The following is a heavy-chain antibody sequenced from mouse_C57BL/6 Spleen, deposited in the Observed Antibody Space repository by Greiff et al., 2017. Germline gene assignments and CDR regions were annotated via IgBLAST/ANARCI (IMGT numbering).Heavy chain of an antibody. CDR2: FYPGSGSI. CDR1: GYTFTEYS. V-gene: IGHV1-62-2*01. CDR3: ARHGVRLRSRWYGY. J-gene: IGHJ3*01. Sequence: QVQLQQSGAELVKPGASVKLSCKASGYTFTEYSIHWVKQRPGQGLEWIGWFYPGSGSIKYNEKFKDKATLTADKSSSTVYMPLSSLTSEDSAVYFYARHGVRLRSRWYGYWGQGTLVTVSA. D-gene: IGHD2-14*01.